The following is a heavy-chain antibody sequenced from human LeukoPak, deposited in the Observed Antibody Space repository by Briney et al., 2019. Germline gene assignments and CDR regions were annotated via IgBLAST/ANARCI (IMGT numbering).Heavy chain of an antibody. V-gene: IGHV3-66*01. J-gene: IGHJ3*02. CDR1: GFTVSSNY. CDR3: ARDRGGSPLPDDAFDI. CDR2: IYSGGST. Sequence: GGSLRLSCAASGFTVSSNYMSWVRQAPGKGLEWVSVIYSGGSTYYADSVKGRLTISRDNSKNTLYLQMNSLRAEDTAVYYCARDRGGSPLPDDAFDIWGQGTVVTVSS. D-gene: IGHD1-26*01.